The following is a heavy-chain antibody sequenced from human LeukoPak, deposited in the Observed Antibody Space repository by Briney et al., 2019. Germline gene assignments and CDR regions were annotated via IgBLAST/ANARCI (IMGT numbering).Heavy chain of an antibody. Sequence: QAGGSLRLSCSASGFTLSNYWVHWVRQAPGKGLERVSAISGSGGSTYHADSVKGRFTISRDNSKNTLYLQMNSLRAEDTAVYYCAKDAQAMYYYDSSGNHDAFDIWGQGTMVTVSS. CDR1: GFTLSNYW. J-gene: IGHJ3*02. CDR3: AKDAQAMYYYDSSGNHDAFDI. D-gene: IGHD3-22*01. CDR2: ISGSGGST. V-gene: IGHV3-23*01.